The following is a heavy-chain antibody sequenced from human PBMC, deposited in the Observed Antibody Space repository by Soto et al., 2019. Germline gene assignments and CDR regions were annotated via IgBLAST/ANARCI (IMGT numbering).Heavy chain of an antibody. CDR1: GYTFTSYA. J-gene: IGHJ4*02. CDR2: INAGNGNT. D-gene: IGHD3-22*01. CDR3: AREKYYYDSSGYYYVFDY. V-gene: IGHV1-3*01. Sequence: ASVKVSCKASGYTFTSYAMHWVRQAPGQRLEWMGWINAGNGNTKYSQKFQGRVTITRDTSASTAYMELSSLRSEDTAVYYCAREKYYYDSSGYYYVFDYWGQGTLVTVS.